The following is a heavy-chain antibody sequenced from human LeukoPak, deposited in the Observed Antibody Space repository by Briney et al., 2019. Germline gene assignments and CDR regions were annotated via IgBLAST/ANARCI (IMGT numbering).Heavy chain of an antibody. CDR1: GFTFSSYA. CDR2: ISYDGSNK. CDR3: ARDGYSSGWYPYYYYYGMDV. D-gene: IGHD6-19*01. V-gene: IGHV3-30*04. J-gene: IGHJ6*02. Sequence: PGRSLRLSCAASGFTFSSYAMHWVRQAPGKGLEGVAVISYDGSNKYYADSVKGRFTISRDNSKNTLYLQMNSMRAEDTAVYYCARDGYSSGWYPYYYYYGMDVWGQGTTVTVSS.